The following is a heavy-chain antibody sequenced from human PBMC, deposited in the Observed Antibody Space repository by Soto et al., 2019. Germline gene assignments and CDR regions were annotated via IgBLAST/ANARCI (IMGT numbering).Heavy chain of an antibody. CDR1: GFSFSSYG. CDR3: ARQWGEGYKVPYLDQ. Sequence: TGGSLRLSCAASGFSFSSYGMHWVRQAPGKGLEWVAVIWYDGSRTSYAESVKGRFTVSRDNSRKMLWLQMDSLRAEDTAVYFCARQWGEGYKVPYLDQWGQGTLVTVSS. J-gene: IGHJ4*02. D-gene: IGHD1-26*01. V-gene: IGHV3-33*01. CDR2: IWYDGSRT.